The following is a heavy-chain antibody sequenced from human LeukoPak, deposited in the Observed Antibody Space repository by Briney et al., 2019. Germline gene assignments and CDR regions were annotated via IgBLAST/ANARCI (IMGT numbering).Heavy chain of an antibody. Sequence: GGSLRLSCAASRFTFARTWMHWVSQAPGKGLEWVSLINNDGSTTNYADSVKGRFTISRDNAKNTVYLQMNSLRAEDAAVYYCAIGGTYGSGSWGQGTLVTVSS. V-gene: IGHV3-74*01. CDR3: AIGGTYGSGS. J-gene: IGHJ4*02. CDR2: INNDGSTT. D-gene: IGHD3-10*01. CDR1: RFTFARTW.